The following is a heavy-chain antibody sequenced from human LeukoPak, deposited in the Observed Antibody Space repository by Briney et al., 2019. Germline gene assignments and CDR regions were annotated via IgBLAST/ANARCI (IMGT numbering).Heavy chain of an antibody. CDR1: GASVSGSAYY. CDR3: ARVYYWFDP. J-gene: IGHJ5*02. D-gene: IGHD2-21*01. Sequence: SETLSLTCTVSGASVSGSAYYWGWIRQPPGKGLEWLGNIYYSGSTYYNPSLKSRVTISVDTSKNQFSLKLSSVTAADTAVYYCARVYYWFDPWGQGTLVTVSS. V-gene: IGHV4-39*07. CDR2: IYYSGST.